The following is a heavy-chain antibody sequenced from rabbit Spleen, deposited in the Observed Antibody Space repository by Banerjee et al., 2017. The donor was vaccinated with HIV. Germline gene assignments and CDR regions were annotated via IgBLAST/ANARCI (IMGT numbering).Heavy chain of an antibody. CDR2: IYTGNSKT. D-gene: IGHD8-1*01. CDR1: GFSFSSGYD. V-gene: IGHV1S40*01. Sequence: QQLVESGGGLVKPGASLTLTCKASGFSFSSGYDMCWVRQAPGKGSEWIACIYTGNSKTYYASWAKGRFAFSKTSSATVTLQMTSLTVADTATYFCARDAGRGDYIDGVFNLWGQGTLVTVS. CDR3: ARDAGRGDYIDGVFNL. J-gene: IGHJ4*01.